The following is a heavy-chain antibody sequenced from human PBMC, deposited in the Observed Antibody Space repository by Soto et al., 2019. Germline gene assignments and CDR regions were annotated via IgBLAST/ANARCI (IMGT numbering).Heavy chain of an antibody. CDR2: ISGSGGST. D-gene: IGHD2-2*01. Sequence: EVQLLESGGGLVQPGGSLRLSCAASGFTFSSYAMSWVRQAPGKGLEWVSAISGSGGSTYYADSVKGRFTISRDNSKNTLYLQMNSLRAEDTAVYYCAKDRYCSSTSCNYYYYGMDVWGQGTTVTVSS. CDR1: GFTFSSYA. J-gene: IGHJ6*02. V-gene: IGHV3-23*01. CDR3: AKDRYCSSTSCNYYYYGMDV.